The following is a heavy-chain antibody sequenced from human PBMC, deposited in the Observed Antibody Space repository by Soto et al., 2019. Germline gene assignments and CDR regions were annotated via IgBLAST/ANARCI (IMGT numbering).Heavy chain of an antibody. V-gene: IGHV5-10-1*01. Sequence: GESLKISCKGSGYSFTSYWISLVSQMPGKGLEWMGRIDPSDSYTNYSPSFQGHVTISADKSISTAYLQWSSLKASDTAMYYCARHSNQLLGFDYWGQGTLVTVS. J-gene: IGHJ4*02. CDR1: GYSFTSYW. D-gene: IGHD2-2*01. CDR3: ARHSNQLLGFDY. CDR2: IDPSDSYT.